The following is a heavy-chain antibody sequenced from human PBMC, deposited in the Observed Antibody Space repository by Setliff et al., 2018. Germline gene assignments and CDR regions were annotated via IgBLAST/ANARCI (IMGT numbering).Heavy chain of an antibody. CDR3: TRRSANSSAD. V-gene: IGHV3-73*01. J-gene: IGHJ4*02. D-gene: IGHD6-19*01. Sequence: GSLRLSCAASGFIFSGSAIHWVRQASGKGLEWVGRIRDKYNSYAIAYAASVEGRFTISRDDSKNMAYLQMNSLRTEDTAVYHCTRRSANSSADWGQGTLVTVSS. CDR1: GFIFSGSA. CDR2: IRDKYNSYAI.